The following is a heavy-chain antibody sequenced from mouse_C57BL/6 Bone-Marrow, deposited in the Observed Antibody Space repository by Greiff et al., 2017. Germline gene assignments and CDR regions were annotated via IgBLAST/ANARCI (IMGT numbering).Heavy chain of an antibody. V-gene: IGHV1-78*01. Sequence: QVQLQQSDAELVKPGASVKISCKVSGYTFTDHTIHWMKQRPEQGLEWIGYIYPRDGSTKYNEKFKGKATLTADKSSSTAYMPLNSLTSEDSAVDFCERRLRLEYLDDGGQGTTLTVSS. D-gene: IGHD1-2*01. CDR3: ERRLRLEYLDD. J-gene: IGHJ2*01. CDR1: GYTFTDHT. CDR2: IYPRDGST.